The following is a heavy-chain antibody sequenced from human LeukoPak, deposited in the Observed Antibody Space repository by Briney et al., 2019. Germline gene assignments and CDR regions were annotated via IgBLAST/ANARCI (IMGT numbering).Heavy chain of an antibody. CDR2: IKQDGSEK. Sequence: GGSLRLSCAASGFTFSSYWMSWVRQAPGKGLEWVANIKQDGSEKYYVDSVRGRFTISRDNAKTSLYLQMNSLRAEDAAVYYCARGDWLPLPYAFDHWGQGTLVTVSS. D-gene: IGHD5-12*01. V-gene: IGHV3-7*01. CDR1: GFTFSSYW. CDR3: ARGDWLPLPYAFDH. J-gene: IGHJ4*02.